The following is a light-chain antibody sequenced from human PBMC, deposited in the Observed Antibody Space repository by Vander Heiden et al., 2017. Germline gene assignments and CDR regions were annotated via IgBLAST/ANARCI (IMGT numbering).Light chain of an antibody. CDR3: QQNGSSPPLS. V-gene: IGKV3D-20*01. CDR2: DAS. CDR1: QSVSSSY. Sequence: EIVLTQSPATLSLSPGERATLSCGASQSVSSSYLAWYQQKPGRAPRLLIYDASSRATGIPDRFSGSGYGTDFTLTMSRLEPEDFAVYYCQQNGSSPPLSFGAGVKVEI. J-gene: IGKJ4*01.